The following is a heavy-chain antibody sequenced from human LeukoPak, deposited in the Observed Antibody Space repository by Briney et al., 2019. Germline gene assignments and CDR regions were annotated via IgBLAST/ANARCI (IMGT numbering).Heavy chain of an antibody. Sequence: ASVKVSCKVSGYTLTELSMHWVRQAPGKGLEWMGGFDPEDGETIYAQKFQGRVTMTEDTSTDTAYMELSSLRSEDTAVCYCATDQGRYSGSPFDYWGQGTLVTVSS. J-gene: IGHJ4*02. V-gene: IGHV1-24*01. D-gene: IGHD1-26*01. CDR3: ATDQGRYSGSPFDY. CDR2: FDPEDGET. CDR1: GYTLTELS.